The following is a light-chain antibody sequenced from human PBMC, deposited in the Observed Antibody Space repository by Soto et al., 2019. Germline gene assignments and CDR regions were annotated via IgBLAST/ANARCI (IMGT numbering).Light chain of an antibody. CDR1: SSDVGNYNF. J-gene: IGLJ3*02. Sequence: QSALTQPASVSGFPGQSVTISCTGTSSDVGNYNFVSWYQQYPGTAPKAMIYEVNKRPSGVSNRFTGSKSGNTASLTISGLQAEDEAHYYCWSYAGGSTGVFGGGTKLTVL. CDR2: EVN. CDR3: WSYAGGSTGV. V-gene: IGLV2-23*02.